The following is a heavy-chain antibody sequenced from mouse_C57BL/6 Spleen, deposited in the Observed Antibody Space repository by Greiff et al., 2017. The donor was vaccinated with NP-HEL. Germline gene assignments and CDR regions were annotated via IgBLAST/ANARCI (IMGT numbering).Heavy chain of an antibody. CDR1: GYTFTDYY. CDR2: INPNNGGT. J-gene: IGHJ2*01. V-gene: IGHV1-26*01. D-gene: IGHD2-5*01. CDR3: ARKSNYDLFDY. Sequence: EVQLQQSGPELVKPGASVKISCKASGYTFTDYYMNWVKQSHGKSLEWIGDINPNNGGTSYNQKFKGKATLTVDKSSSTAYMELRSLTSEDSAVYYCARKSNYDLFDYWGQGTTLTVSS.